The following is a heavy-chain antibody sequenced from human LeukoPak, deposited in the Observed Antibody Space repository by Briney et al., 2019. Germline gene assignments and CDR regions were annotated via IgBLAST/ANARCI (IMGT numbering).Heavy chain of an antibody. J-gene: IGHJ4*02. CDR2: IYYTGST. Sequence: PSEALSLTCSVSGGSISGHYWTWIRQPPGKGLEWTGYIYYTGSTNYNPSLRSRVTISLDTSKNQFSLNLSSVTAADTAVYYCARFSLDAVSTPYYLNYWGQGTLVTVSS. V-gene: IGHV4-59*11. CDR3: ARFSLDAVSTPYYLNY. D-gene: IGHD5/OR15-5a*01. CDR1: GGSISGHY.